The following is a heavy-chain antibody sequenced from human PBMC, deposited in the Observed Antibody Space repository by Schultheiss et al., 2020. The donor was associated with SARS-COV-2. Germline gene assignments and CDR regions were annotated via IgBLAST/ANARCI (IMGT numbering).Heavy chain of an antibody. J-gene: IGHJ6*02. V-gene: IGHV4-38-2*01. CDR1: GYSISSGYY. D-gene: IGHD6-19*01. Sequence: SETLSLTCAVSGYSISSGYYWGWIRRPPGQGLEWIGNIFYTGSTYYNPSLKSRVTISVDTSKNQFSLKLSSVTAADTAVYYCARLRPAVASVWGQGTTVTVSS. CDR2: IFYTGST. CDR3: ARLRPAVASV.